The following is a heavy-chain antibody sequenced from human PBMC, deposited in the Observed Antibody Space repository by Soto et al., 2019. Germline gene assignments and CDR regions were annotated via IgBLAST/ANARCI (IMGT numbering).Heavy chain of an antibody. J-gene: IGHJ4*02. D-gene: IGHD6-19*01. Sequence: PGGSLRLSCAASGFTFSHYAMHWVRQAPGKGLEWVALMSYDGSNEYYADSVKGRFTISRDNAKNTLYLQMNSLRAEDTAVYYCARDRQWLPREDFDDWGQGTLVTVSS. CDR2: MSYDGSNE. V-gene: IGHV3-30*03. CDR1: GFTFSHYA. CDR3: ARDRQWLPREDFDD.